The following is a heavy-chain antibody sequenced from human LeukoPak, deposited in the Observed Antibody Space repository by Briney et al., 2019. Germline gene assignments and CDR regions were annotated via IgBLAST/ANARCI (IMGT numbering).Heavy chain of an antibody. CDR2: ISGSGGTT. J-gene: IGHJ5*02. CDR1: GFTFSSYA. Sequence: GGSLRLSCAASGFTFSSYAMSWVRQAPGMGLEWVSTISGSGGTTYDADSVQGRFTISRDNSKSTLYLQMNSLRAEDTAVYYCAKAPLTAADPYNWFDPWGQGTLVTVSS. D-gene: IGHD6-13*01. CDR3: AKAPLTAADPYNWFDP. V-gene: IGHV3-23*01.